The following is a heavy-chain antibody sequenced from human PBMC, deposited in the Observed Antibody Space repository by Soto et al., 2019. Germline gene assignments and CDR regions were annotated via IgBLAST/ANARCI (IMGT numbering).Heavy chain of an antibody. CDR1: GYTFTNYG. Sequence: QVQLVQSGAEVKKPGASVKVSCKASGYTFTNYGLSWVRQAPGQGLEWMGWISTNKGNTNYAQKFQGRVTMTTDTATSTAYMELRSLRSDDTAVYYCEREGRIVGAVNTYYYYGMDVWGRGTTVTVS. CDR2: ISTNKGNT. V-gene: IGHV1-18*01. D-gene: IGHD2-15*01. CDR3: EREGRIVGAVNTYYYYGMDV. J-gene: IGHJ6*02.